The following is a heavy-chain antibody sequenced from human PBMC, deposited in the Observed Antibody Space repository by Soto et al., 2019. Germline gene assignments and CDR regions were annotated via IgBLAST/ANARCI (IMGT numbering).Heavy chain of an antibody. D-gene: IGHD5-18*01. CDR2: ISGSGGST. CDR1: GFTFSSYA. CDR3: AKTAEVDTAMVNVLDY. J-gene: IGHJ4*02. V-gene: IGHV3-23*01. Sequence: EVQLLESGGGLVQPGGSMRLSCAASGFTFSSYAMSWVRQAPGKGLEWVSAISGSGGSTYYADSVKGRFTISRDNSKNTLYLQMNSLRAEDTAVYYCAKTAEVDTAMVNVLDYWGQGTLVTVSS.